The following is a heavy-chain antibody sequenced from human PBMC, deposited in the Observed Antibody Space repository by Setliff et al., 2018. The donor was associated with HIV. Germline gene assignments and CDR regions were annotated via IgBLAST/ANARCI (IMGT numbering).Heavy chain of an antibody. V-gene: IGHV1-3*01. J-gene: IGHJ4*02. CDR2: ITAGNGDT. CDR1: GYTFHYYD. Sequence: ASVKVSCKASGYTFHYYDIHWVRQAPGQGLEWMGRITAGNGDTKYSQKFQDRVTLISDMSANTVYMDLTTLRSEDTAVYYCASPMFYDGKVVWGQGTPVTVSS. D-gene: IGHD3-22*01. CDR3: ASPMFYDGKVV.